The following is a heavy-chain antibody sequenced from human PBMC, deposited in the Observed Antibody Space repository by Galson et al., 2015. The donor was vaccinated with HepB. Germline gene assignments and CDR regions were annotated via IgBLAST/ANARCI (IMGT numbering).Heavy chain of an antibody. J-gene: IGHJ6*03. CDR1: GFTFSSYG. CDR2: ISFDGSKT. V-gene: IGHV3-30*18. CDR3: AKVLYDDYDISGYYLPSYNYYMDV. Sequence: SLRLSCAASGFTFSSYGMHWVRQAPGKGLEWVTVISFDGSKTYYADSVKGRFTVSRDNSKNTLYLQMNSLRAEDTAVYYCAKVLYDDYDISGYYLPSYNYYMDVWGKGTTVTVSS. D-gene: IGHD3-22*01.